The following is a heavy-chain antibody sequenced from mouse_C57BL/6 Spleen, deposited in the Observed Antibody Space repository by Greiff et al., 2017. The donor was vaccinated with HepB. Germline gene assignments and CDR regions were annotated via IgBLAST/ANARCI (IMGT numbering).Heavy chain of an antibody. CDR1: GFTFNTYA. D-gene: IGHD1-1*01. V-gene: IGHV10-3*01. CDR2: IRSKSSNYAT. CDR3: VSGVDFFAY. Sequence: EVQLVESGGGLVQPKGSLKLSCAASGFTFNTYAMHWVRPAPGKGLEWVARIRSKSSNYATYYADSVNDRFTISRDDSQSMLYLQMNNLKTEDTAMYYWVSGVDFFAYWGQGTLVTVSA. J-gene: IGHJ3*01.